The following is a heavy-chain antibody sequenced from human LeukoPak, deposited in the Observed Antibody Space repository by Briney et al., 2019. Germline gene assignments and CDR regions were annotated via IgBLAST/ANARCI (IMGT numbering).Heavy chain of an antibody. Sequence: GGSLRLSCAASGFTFRSHTMNWVRQAPGKGLEWVSAISGSGGSTYYADSVKGRFTISRDNSKNTLYLQMNSLRAEDTAVYYCAKDRVMVIAITVDYWGQGTLVTVSS. V-gene: IGHV3-23*01. CDR3: AKDRVMVIAITVDY. CDR1: GFTFRSHT. J-gene: IGHJ4*02. CDR2: ISGSGGST. D-gene: IGHD2-21*01.